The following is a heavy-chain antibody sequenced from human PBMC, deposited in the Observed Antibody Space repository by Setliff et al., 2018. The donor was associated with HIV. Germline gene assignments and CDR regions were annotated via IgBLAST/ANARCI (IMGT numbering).Heavy chain of an antibody. D-gene: IGHD3-10*01. CDR3: ARVRSYGSAYDAFDV. J-gene: IGHJ3*01. CDR2: IYTSGNT. Sequence: KPSETLSLTCTVSGGSISSGSYYWSWIRQPAGKGLEWIGHIYTSGNTNHNPSLKSRVTISVDTSENQFSLKLSSVTAADTAVYYCARVRSYGSAYDAFDVWGPGTMVTVSS. CDR1: GGSISSGSYY. V-gene: IGHV4-61*09.